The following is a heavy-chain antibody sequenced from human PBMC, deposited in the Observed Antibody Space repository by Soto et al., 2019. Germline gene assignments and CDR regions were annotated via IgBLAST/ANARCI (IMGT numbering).Heavy chain of an antibody. V-gene: IGHV3-23*01. D-gene: IGHD6-19*01. CDR1: GFTFSSYA. J-gene: IGHJ5*02. CDR2: ISGSGGST. CDR3: AKDQEWLGVRGWFDP. Sequence: GGSLRLSCAASGFTFSSYAMSWVRQAPGKGLEWVSAISGSGGSTYYADSVKGRFTISRDNSKNTLYLQMNSLRAEDTAVYYCAKDQEWLGVRGWFDPWGQGTLVTVSS.